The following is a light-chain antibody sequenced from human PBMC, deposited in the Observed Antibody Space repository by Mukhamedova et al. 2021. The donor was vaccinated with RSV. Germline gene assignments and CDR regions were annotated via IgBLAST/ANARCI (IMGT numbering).Light chain of an antibody. CDR1: QSVSSSY. J-gene: IGKJ1*01. V-gene: IGKV3-20*01. CDR3: QQYGSSFL. CDR2: GAS. Sequence: ASQSVSSSYLAWYQQRPGQAPRLLIYGASNRATGIPDRFSGSGSGTDLTLTISRLEPEDFAVYYCQQYGSSFLFGQGTKVDIK.